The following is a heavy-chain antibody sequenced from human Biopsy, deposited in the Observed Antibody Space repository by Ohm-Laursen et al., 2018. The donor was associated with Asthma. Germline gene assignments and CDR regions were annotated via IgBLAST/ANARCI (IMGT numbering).Heavy chain of an antibody. CDR1: GFTFSSYA. CDR3: AKFDGHYYYYGMDV. D-gene: IGHD4-17*01. Sequence: LRLSCAASGFTFSSYAMSWVRQAPGKGLEWVSGISASTYDADSVKDRFTISRDNSKNTLYLQMNSLRAEDTAVYYCAKFDGHYYYYGMDVWGQGTTVTVSS. CDR2: ISAST. V-gene: IGHV3-23*01. J-gene: IGHJ6*02.